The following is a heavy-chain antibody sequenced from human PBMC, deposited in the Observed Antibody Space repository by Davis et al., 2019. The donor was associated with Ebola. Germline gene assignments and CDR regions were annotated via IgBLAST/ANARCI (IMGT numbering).Heavy chain of an antibody. V-gene: IGHV3-74*01. J-gene: IGHJ3*01. D-gene: IGHD2-15*01. Sequence: HTGGSLRLSCAASGFGFAFHRMGWVRQVPGKGLVWVARINSDGSTTHYADSVKGRFTISRDNAKKTLYLQMDSLTDDDTALYYCTRGVDTTLASWSDALDVWGQGTMVTVSS. CDR1: GFGFAFHR. CDR3: TRGVDTTLASWSDALDV. CDR2: INSDGSTT.